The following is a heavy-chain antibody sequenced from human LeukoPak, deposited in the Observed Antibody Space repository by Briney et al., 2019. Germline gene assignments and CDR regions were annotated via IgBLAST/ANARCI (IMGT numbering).Heavy chain of an antibody. D-gene: IGHD1-26*01. CDR3: ARQGGSSHWFDP. Sequence: SETLSLTCTVSGGSISSSSYYWGWIRQPPGKGLEWIGSIYHSGRTFYNPSLKSRVTISVDTSKNQFSLKLSSVTAADTAVYYCARQGGSSHWFDPWGQGTLVTVSS. CDR1: GGSISSSSYY. J-gene: IGHJ5*02. V-gene: IGHV4-39*01. CDR2: IYHSGRT.